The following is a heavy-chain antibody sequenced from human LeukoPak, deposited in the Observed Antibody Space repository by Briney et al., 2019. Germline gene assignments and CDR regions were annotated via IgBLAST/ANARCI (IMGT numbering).Heavy chain of an antibody. CDR1: GFTFSSYP. CDR3: AREAAFDM. Sequence: PGESLRLSCAASGFTFSSYPMNWVRQAPGKGLEWVSSISSSSTYTFYADSVKGRFTISRDNAKNSLYLQMNSLRAEDTAVYYCAREAAFDMWGQGTMVTVSS. CDR2: ISSSSTYT. J-gene: IGHJ3*02. V-gene: IGHV3-21*06.